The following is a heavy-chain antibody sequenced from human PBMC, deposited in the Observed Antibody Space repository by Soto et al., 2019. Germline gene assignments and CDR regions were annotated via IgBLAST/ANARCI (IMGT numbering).Heavy chain of an antibody. CDR2: IYHSGRT. CDR1: GGSISFYN. J-gene: IGHJ3*02. Sequence: QVQLQESGPGLVKPSETLSLTCSVSGGSISFYNWNWIRQSPGKGLEWIGYIYHSGRTNYNPSLKSRVTISVDTSKNQFSLQLSSVTAADTAVYYCAKGDSTTHGDSFD. CDR3: AKGDSTTHGDSFD. V-gene: IGHV4-59*01. D-gene: IGHD6-13*01.